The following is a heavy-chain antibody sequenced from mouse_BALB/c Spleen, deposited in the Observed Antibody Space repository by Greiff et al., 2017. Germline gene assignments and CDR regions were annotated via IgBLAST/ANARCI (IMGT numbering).Heavy chain of an antibody. V-gene: IGHV7-1*02. J-gene: IGHJ4*01. CDR2: SRNKANDYTT. Sequence: DVQLVESGGGLVQPGGSLRLSCATSGFTFSDFYMEWVRQPPGKRLEWIAASRNKANDYTTEYSASVKGRFIVSRDTSQSILYLQMNALRAEDTAIYYCARVTTATYYYAMDYWGQGTSVTVSS. CDR1: GFTFSDFY. CDR3: ARVTTATYYYAMDY. D-gene: IGHD1-2*01.